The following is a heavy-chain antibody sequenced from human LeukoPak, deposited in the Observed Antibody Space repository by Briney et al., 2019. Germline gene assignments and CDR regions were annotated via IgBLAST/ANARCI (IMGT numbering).Heavy chain of an antibody. J-gene: IGHJ5*02. D-gene: IGHD1-1*01. CDR1: GGSFSGYY. Sequence: SETLSLTCAVYGGSFSGYYWSWIRQPPGKGLEWIGEINHSGSTNYNPSLKSRVTISVDTSKNQFSLKLSSVTAADTAVYYCARATDNWNYPEGWFDPWGQGTLVTVSS. CDR3: ARATDNWNYPEGWFDP. CDR2: INHSGST. V-gene: IGHV4-34*01.